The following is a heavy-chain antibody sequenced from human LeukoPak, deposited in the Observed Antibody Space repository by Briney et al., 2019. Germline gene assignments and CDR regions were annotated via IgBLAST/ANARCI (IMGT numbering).Heavy chain of an antibody. D-gene: IGHD5-12*01. CDR2: IYSDGRT. CDR3: STTVPNVVATMITDY. J-gene: IGHJ4*02. CDR1: GFTVSSNY. Sequence: GGSLRLSCAASGFTVSSNYMSWVRQAPGKGLEWASVIYSDGRTYYADSVKGRFTISRDNSKNTVYLQMNSLRDDDTAMYYCSTTVPNVVATMITDYWGQGTLVTVSS. V-gene: IGHV3-53*01.